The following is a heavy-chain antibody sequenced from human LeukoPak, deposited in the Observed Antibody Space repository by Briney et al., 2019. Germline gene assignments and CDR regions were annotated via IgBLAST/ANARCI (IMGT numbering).Heavy chain of an antibody. V-gene: IGHV4-59*01. CDR1: GGSISSYY. J-gene: IGHJ4*02. D-gene: IGHD6-19*01. CDR2: IYYSGST. CDR3: SGPKYYFDY. Sequence: SETLSLTCTVSGGSISSYYWSWTRQPPGKGLEWIGYIYYSGSTNYNPSLKSRVTISVDTSKNQFSLKLSSVTAADTAVYYCSGPKYYFDYWGQGTLVTVSS.